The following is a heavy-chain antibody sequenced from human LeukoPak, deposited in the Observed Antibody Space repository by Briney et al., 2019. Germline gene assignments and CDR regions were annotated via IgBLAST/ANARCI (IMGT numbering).Heavy chain of an antibody. Sequence: SETLSLTCGVFDASLSGLRWSWIRQPPGKGLGWIGEMDHTGATTYNPSLKSRLTMSVDTSKSHFSLRLSSVTAADTGVYYCARGSPYAWELQQSWGQGTLVTVSS. D-gene: IGHD1-26*01. J-gene: IGHJ5*02. CDR2: MDHTGAT. V-gene: IGHV4-34*01. CDR1: DASLSGLR. CDR3: ARGSPYAWELQQS.